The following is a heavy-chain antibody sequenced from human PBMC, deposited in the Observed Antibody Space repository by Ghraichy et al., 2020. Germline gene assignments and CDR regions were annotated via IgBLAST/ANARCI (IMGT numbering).Heavy chain of an antibody. J-gene: IGHJ5*02. Sequence: SETLSLTCTVSGGSISSGSYYWSWIRQPAGKGLEWIGRIHTSGSSNYNPSLKSRVTISVDTSKNQFSLKLRSVTAADTAVYYCASVVGYYGDYEVGWFDPWGQGTLVTVSS. V-gene: IGHV4-61*02. CDR3: ASVVGYYGDYEVGWFDP. CDR2: IHTSGSS. CDR1: GGSISSGSYY. D-gene: IGHD3-3*01.